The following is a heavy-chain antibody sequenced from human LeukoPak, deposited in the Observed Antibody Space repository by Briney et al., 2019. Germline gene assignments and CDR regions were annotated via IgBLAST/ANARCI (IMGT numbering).Heavy chain of an antibody. Sequence: GGSLRLSCAASGFTFSSYGMHWVRQAPGKGLEWVAAISYDGSNKYYADSVKGRFTISRDNSKNTLYLQMNSLRAEDTAVYYCAKGRYYYYYMDVWGKGTTVTVSS. CDR3: AKGRYYYYYMDV. CDR2: ISYDGSNK. V-gene: IGHV3-30*18. J-gene: IGHJ6*03. CDR1: GFTFSSYG.